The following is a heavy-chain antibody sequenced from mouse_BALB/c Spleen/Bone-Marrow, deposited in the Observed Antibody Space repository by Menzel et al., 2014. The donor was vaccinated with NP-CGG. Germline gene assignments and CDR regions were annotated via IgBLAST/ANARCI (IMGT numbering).Heavy chain of an antibody. CDR1: GFSLTSYG. J-gene: IGHJ3*01. CDR2: IWAGGST. CDR3: ARDLSTMITTGFAY. V-gene: IGHV2-9*02. D-gene: IGHD2-4*01. Sequence: VHLVESGPGLVAPSQSLSITCTVSGFSLTSYGVHWVRQPPGKGLEWLGVIWAGGSTNYNSALMSRLRISKDNSKSQVFLKMNSLQTDDTAMYYCARDLSTMITTGFAYWGQGTLVTVSA.